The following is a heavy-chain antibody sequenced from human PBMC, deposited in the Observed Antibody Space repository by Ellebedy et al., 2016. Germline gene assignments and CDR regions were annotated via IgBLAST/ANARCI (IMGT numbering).Heavy chain of an antibody. CDR2: ISGSGGST. CDR1: GFTFSSAW. Sequence: GESLKISCAASGFTFSSAWMIWVRQSPGKGLEWVSVISGSGGSTYYADSVKGRFTISRDNSKDTLYLQMNSLRAEDTAVYYCAKDLSYYDFWSGYKAYYYHYYSMDVWGQGTTVTVSS. CDR3: AKDLSYYDFWSGYKAYYYHYYSMDV. J-gene: IGHJ6*02. V-gene: IGHV3-23*01. D-gene: IGHD3-3*01.